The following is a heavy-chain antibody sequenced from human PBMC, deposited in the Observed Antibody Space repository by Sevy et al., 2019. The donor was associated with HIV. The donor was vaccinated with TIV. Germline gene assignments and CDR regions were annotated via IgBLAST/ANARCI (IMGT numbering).Heavy chain of an antibody. D-gene: IGHD3-3*01. CDR2: ISGPDATV. Sequence: GGSLRLSCAASGFTFSNFYMGWIRQAPGKGLEWISSISGPDATVLYADSVKGRFTISRDNAMNSLYLQINSLRVEDTAVYYCVRDPHFDFWNGYYINFDLWGQGTLVTVSS. V-gene: IGHV3-11*01. J-gene: IGHJ4*02. CDR1: GFTFSNFY. CDR3: VRDPHFDFWNGYYINFDL.